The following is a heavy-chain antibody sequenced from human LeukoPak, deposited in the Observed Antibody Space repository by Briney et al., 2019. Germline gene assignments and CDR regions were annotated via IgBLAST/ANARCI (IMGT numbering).Heavy chain of an antibody. D-gene: IGHD5-12*01. Sequence: GRSLRLSCAASGFTFSSYAMHWVRQAPGKGLEWVAIISYDGSNKYYADSVKGRFTISRDSSKNTLYLQMNSLRAEDTAVYYCASYSGYHMVYYFDYWGQGTLVTVSS. CDR1: GFTFSSYA. V-gene: IGHV3-30-3*01. CDR2: ISYDGSNK. J-gene: IGHJ4*02. CDR3: ASYSGYHMVYYFDY.